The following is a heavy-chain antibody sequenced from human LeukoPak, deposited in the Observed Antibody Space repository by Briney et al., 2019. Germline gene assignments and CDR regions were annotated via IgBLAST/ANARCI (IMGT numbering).Heavy chain of an antibody. Sequence: GGSLRLSCAASGFTFSSYGMHWVRQAPGKGPEWVAVISYDGSNKYYAGSVKGRFTISRDNSKNTLYLQMNSLRAEDTAVYYCAKVTGGNGFNWFDPWGQGTLVTVSS. J-gene: IGHJ5*02. CDR2: ISYDGSNK. CDR3: AKVTGGNGFNWFDP. CDR1: GFTFSSYG. D-gene: IGHD4-23*01. V-gene: IGHV3-30*18.